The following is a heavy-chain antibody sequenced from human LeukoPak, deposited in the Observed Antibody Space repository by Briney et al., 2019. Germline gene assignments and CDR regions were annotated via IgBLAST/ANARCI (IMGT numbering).Heavy chain of an antibody. D-gene: IGHD6-19*01. V-gene: IGHV3-23*01. Sequence: GGSLRLSCAASGFTFSSHAMSWVRQAPGKGLEWVSTISGSGDSTFYADSVKGRFTISRDNSKNTLYLQMSSLRGEDTAVYYCARDGAVARYYYGMDVWGQGTTVTVSS. J-gene: IGHJ6*02. CDR3: ARDGAVARYYYGMDV. CDR2: ISGSGDST. CDR1: GFTFSSHA.